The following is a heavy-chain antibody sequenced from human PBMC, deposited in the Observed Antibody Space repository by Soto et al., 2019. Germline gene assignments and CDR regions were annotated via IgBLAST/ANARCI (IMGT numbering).Heavy chain of an antibody. J-gene: IGHJ5*02. V-gene: IGHV3-33*01. D-gene: IGHD3-3*01. Sequence: PGGSLRLSCAASGFTFSSYGMHWVRQAPGKGLEWVAVIWYDGSNKYYADSVKGRFTISRDNSKNTLYLQMNSLRAEDTAVYYCARDPSSLFDYDFWSGPNWFDPWGQGTLVTVSS. CDR1: GFTFSSYG. CDR2: IWYDGSNK. CDR3: ARDPSSLFDYDFWSGPNWFDP.